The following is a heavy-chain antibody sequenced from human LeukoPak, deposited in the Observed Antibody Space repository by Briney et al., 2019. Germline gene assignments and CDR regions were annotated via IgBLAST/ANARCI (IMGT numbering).Heavy chain of an antibody. D-gene: IGHD3-3*01. V-gene: IGHV4-59*12. CDR3: ARLFAVVTRFYDY. CDR1: DGSISNYF. Sequence: SETLSLTCTVSDGSISNYFWSWIRQAPGKGLEWIGYIYYNGETNCNPSLKSRVSISVDTSKSQFSLKLNSVTAADTAVYYCARLFAVVTRFYDYWGQGTLVTVSS. J-gene: IGHJ4*02. CDR2: IYYNGET.